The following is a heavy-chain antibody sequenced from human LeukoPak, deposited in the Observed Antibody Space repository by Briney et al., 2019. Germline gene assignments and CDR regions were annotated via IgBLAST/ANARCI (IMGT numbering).Heavy chain of an antibody. J-gene: IGHJ4*02. CDR2: IKQDGSEK. V-gene: IGHV3-7*03. D-gene: IGHD3-10*01. CDR3: AKVMTRTMVRGVPPSDY. CDR1: GFTFSSYW. Sequence: GGSLRLSCAASGFTFSSYWMSWVRQAPGKGLEWVANIKQDGSEKYYVDSVKGRFTISRDNAKNSLYLQMNSLRAEDTAVYYCAKVMTRTMVRGVPPSDYWGQGTLVTVSS.